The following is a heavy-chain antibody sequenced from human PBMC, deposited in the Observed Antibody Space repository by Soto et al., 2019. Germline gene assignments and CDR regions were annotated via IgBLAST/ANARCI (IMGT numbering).Heavy chain of an antibody. J-gene: IGHJ6*02. Sequence: QVQLVQSGAEAKKPGSSVKVSCKASGGTFSSYAISWVRQAPGQGLEWMGGIIPIFGTANYAQKFQGRVTITADESTSTAYMELSSLRSEDTAVYYCARARDYYGSGSYHYYYGMDVWGQGTTVTVSS. CDR3: ARARDYYGSGSYHYYYGMDV. D-gene: IGHD3-10*01. CDR1: GGTFSSYA. V-gene: IGHV1-69*01. CDR2: IIPIFGTA.